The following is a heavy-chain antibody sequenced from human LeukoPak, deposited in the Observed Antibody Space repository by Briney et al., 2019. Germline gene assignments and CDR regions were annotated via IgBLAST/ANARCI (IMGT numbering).Heavy chain of an antibody. Sequence: PGGSLRLSCAASGFTFSSYRMSWVRQAPGKGLEWVANIKQDGSEKYYVDSVKGRFTISRDNAKNSLYLQMNSLRAEDTAVYYCARGGYCSSTSCYLNYWGQGTLVTVSS. CDR2: IKQDGSEK. J-gene: IGHJ4*02. D-gene: IGHD2-2*01. CDR3: ARGGYCSSTSCYLNY. CDR1: GFTFSSYR. V-gene: IGHV3-7*01.